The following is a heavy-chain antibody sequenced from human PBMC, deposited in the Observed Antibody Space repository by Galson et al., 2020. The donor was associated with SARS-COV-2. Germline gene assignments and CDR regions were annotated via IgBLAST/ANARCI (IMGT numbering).Heavy chain of an antibody. CDR1: DYA. Sequence: DYAMHWVRQGPGKGPEWVSSISWNSGDIGYAESVKGRFTISRDNAKNSLYLQMTSLRPEDTALYYCIKARQIWDHFDSWGQGTLVTVSS. CDR3: IKARQIWDHFDS. CDR2: ISWNSGDI. V-gene: IGHV3-9*01. D-gene: IGHD3-16*01. J-gene: IGHJ4*02.